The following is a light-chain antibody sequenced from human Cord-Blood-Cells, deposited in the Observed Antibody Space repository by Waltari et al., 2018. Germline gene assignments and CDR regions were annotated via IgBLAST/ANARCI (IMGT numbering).Light chain of an antibody. J-gene: IGLJ3*02. CDR3: SSYTSSSTPV. Sequence: QSALTQPASVSGSPGQSLTIPCTGTSSDVGGYNSVSWYQQHPGKAPKLMIYDVSNRPSGVSNRFSGSKSGNTASLTISGLQAEDEADYYCSSYTSSSTPVFGGGTKLTVL. V-gene: IGLV2-14*03. CDR2: DVS. CDR1: SSDVGGYNS.